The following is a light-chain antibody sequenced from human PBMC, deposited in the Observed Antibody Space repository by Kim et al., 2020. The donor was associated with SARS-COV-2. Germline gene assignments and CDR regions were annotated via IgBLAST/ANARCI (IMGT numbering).Light chain of an antibody. CDR1: SLRSYY. CDR2: GKN. CDR3: NSRDSNDNVV. Sequence: VAVGQTVRITCQGDSLRSYYATWYQQKPAQAPILVIYGKNNRPSGIPDRFSGSSSGNTASLTITGTQAGDEADYYCNSRDSNDNVVFGGGTQLTVL. J-gene: IGLJ2*01. V-gene: IGLV3-19*01.